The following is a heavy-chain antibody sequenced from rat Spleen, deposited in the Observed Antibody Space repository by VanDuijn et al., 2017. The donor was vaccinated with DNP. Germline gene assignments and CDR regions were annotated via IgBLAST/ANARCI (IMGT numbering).Heavy chain of an antibody. V-gene: IGHV5-22*01. D-gene: IGHD4-3*01. CDR2: IGYDGGYI. J-gene: IGHJ2*01. Sequence: EVQLVESGGGLVQPGRSLKLSCAASGFSFSDYYMAWVRQAPTKGLEWVAYIGYDGGYINYGDSVKGRFTISRDNAKSTLYLQMNSLRSEDMATYYCARWNSGHFDYWGQGVMVTVSS. CDR1: GFSFSDYY. CDR3: ARWNSGHFDY.